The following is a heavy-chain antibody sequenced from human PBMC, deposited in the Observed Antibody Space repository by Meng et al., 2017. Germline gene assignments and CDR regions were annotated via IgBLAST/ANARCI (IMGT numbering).Heavy chain of an antibody. V-gene: IGHV3-23*04. Sequence: VRLVWSGGGLVKPWGSLRLYCAASGFTFSSYAMSWVRQAPGKGLEWVSAISGSGGSTYYADSVKGRFTISRDNSKNTLYLQMNSLRAEDTAVYYCALDPNTFGGVIANYWGQGTLVTVSS. J-gene: IGHJ4*02. D-gene: IGHD3-16*02. CDR3: ALDPNTFGGVIANY. CDR1: GFTFSSYA. CDR2: ISGSGGST.